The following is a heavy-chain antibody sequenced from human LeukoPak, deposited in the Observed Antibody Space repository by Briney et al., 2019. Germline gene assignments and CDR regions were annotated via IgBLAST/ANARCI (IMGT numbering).Heavy chain of an antibody. CDR2: ISAYNGNT. Sequence: ASVKVSCKASGYTFTSCGISWVRQAPGQGLEWMGWISAYNGNTNYAQKLQGRVTMTTDTSTSTAYMELRSLRSDDTAVYYCARDTPYYYDSSGYRSRFDYWGQGTLVTVSS. CDR3: ARDTPYYYDSSGYRSRFDY. J-gene: IGHJ4*02. CDR1: GYTFTSCG. V-gene: IGHV1-18*01. D-gene: IGHD3-22*01.